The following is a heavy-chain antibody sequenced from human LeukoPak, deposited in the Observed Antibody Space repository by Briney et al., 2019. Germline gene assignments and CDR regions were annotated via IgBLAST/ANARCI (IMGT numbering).Heavy chain of an antibody. CDR2: INPKSGVT. CDR3: ASSGPRGWFDP. Sequence: SVKVSCKASRDTFTDHYVHWVRQAPGQGPEWMGWINPKSGVTISAQNLQGRVTMTRDTSLSTAYMELRRLRSDDTAVYYCASSGPRGWFDPWGQGTLVTVSS. V-gene: IGHV1-2*02. CDR1: RDTFTDHY. J-gene: IGHJ5*02. D-gene: IGHD1-14*01.